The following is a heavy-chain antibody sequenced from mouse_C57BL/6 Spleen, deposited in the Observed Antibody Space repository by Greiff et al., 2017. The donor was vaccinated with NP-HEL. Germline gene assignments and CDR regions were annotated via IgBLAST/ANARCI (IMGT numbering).Heavy chain of an antibody. CDR3: AREGDYYGSGNYYAMDY. CDR2: ISYDGSN. D-gene: IGHD1-1*01. J-gene: IGHJ4*01. CDR1: GYSITSGYY. V-gene: IGHV3-6*01. Sequence: EVKLQESGPGLVKPSQSLSLTCSVTGYSITSGYYWNWIRQFPGNKLEWMGYISYDGSNNYNPSLKNRISITRDTSKNQFFLKLNSVTTEDTATYYCAREGDYYGSGNYYAMDYWGQGTSVTVSS.